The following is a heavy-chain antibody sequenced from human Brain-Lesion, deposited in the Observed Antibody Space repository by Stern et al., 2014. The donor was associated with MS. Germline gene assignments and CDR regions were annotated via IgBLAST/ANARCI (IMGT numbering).Heavy chain of an antibody. Sequence: VQLVESGPGLVKPSQTLSLTCTVSGGPISSHSYYLSWIRQPAGKGLEWIGLICAGGNTNYTPSLKSRVSISVDTSKNQLSLRLSSVTASDTAVYYCARDYGDLEFDLWGQGTLVTVSS. CDR2: ICAGGNT. D-gene: IGHD4-17*01. J-gene: IGHJ4*02. CDR3: ARDYGDLEFDL. CDR1: GGPISSHSYY. V-gene: IGHV4-61*02.